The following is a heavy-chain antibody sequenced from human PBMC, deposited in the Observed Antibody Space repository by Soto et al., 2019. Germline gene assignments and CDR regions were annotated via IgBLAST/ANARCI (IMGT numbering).Heavy chain of an antibody. Sequence: QEQLVESGGGVVQPRRSLRLSCAASGFIFNAYAMYWVRRAPGRGLEWVALISMDGNDKYFADSVKGRFTISRDNSKHTLYLQMNSLRPEDTAMYYCAKGGFYYGMDVWGQGTTVTVSS. CDR1: GFIFNAYA. D-gene: IGHD3-16*01. CDR2: ISMDGNDK. V-gene: IGHV3-30-3*01. J-gene: IGHJ6*02. CDR3: AKGGFYYGMDV.